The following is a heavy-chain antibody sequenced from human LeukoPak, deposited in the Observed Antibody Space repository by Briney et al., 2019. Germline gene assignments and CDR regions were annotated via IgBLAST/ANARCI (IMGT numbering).Heavy chain of an antibody. CDR1: GGSISSYY. CDR3: AKHYSSSWTDAFDI. V-gene: IGHV4-59*08. CDR2: IYYSGST. D-gene: IGHD6-13*01. J-gene: IGHJ3*02. Sequence: KPSETLSLTCTVSGGSISSYYWSWIRQPPGKGLEWIGYIYYSGSTNYNPSLKSRVTISVDTSKNQFSLKLSSVTAADTAVYYCAKHYSSSWTDAFDIWGQGTMVTVSS.